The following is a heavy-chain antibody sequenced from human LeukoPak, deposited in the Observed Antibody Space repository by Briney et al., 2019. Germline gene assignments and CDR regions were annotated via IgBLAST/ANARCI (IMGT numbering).Heavy chain of an antibody. CDR3: ARANLGDLESDWFDP. CDR2: MNPNSGNT. J-gene: IGHJ5*02. Sequence: ASVKVSCKASGYTFTSYDINWVRQATGQGLEWMGWMNPNSGNTGYAQKFQGRVTMTRNTSISTAYMELSSLRSEDTAVYYCARANLGDLESDWFDPGAREPWSPSPQ. V-gene: IGHV1-8*01. D-gene: IGHD3-16*01. CDR1: GYTFTSYD.